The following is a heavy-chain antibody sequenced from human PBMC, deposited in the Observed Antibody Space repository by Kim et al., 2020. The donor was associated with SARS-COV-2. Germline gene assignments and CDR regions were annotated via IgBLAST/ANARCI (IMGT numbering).Heavy chain of an antibody. D-gene: IGHD2-2*01. CDR2: ISNSGDYT. CDR1: GFTFSHYA. CDR3: AKWREYCSSTTCFQNFDY. V-gene: IGHV3-23*01. J-gene: IGHJ4*02. Sequence: GGSLRLSCAASGFTFSHYAMSWVRQAPGKGLEWVSGISNSGDYTYYADSVKGRFTISRDNSKNTLFLQMNSLRAEDTAVYYCAKWREYCSSTTCFQNFDYGGQGTRVTVSS.